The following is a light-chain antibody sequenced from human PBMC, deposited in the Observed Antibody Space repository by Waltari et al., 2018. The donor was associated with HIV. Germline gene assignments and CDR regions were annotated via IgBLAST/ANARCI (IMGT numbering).Light chain of an antibody. V-gene: IGLV1-51*01. CDR2: AYG. CDR1: SSNIADNY. Sequence: QSVLTQPPSVSAAPGQKVSISCSGSSSNIADNYVSWYKRLPGAGPKLLTYAYGGRPSGIPGRFSASNSGTSSTLVITGVQTEDEGDYFCATWDHSLDGVVFGGGTTLSVL. CDR3: ATWDHSLDGVV. J-gene: IGLJ3*02.